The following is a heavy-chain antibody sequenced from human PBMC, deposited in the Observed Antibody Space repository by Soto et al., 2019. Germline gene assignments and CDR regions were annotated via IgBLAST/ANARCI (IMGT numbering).Heavy chain of an antibody. D-gene: IGHD3-10*01. V-gene: IGHV4-39*01. CDR3: ARHVPGGSGSYYPYYFDY. Sequence: QLQLQESGPGLVKPSETLSLTCTVSGGSISSSSYYWGWIRQPPGKGLEWIGSIYYSGSTYYNPSLKSRVTISVDTSKNQFSLKLSSVTAADTAVYYCARHVPGGSGSYYPYYFDYWGQGTLVTVSS. CDR2: IYYSGST. J-gene: IGHJ4*02. CDR1: GGSISSSSYY.